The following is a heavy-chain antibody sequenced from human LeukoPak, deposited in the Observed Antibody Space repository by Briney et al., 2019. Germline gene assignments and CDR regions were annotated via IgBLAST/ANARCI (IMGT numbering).Heavy chain of an antibody. Sequence: HPGVSLRLSCAASVSTFSSYSMSWVRKAPGKGLEWVSAISGSGGSTYYADTVKGRFTISRDNSKNTLYLQMNSLRAEDTAVYYCVKADLTGVQGTLVTVSS. CDR3: VKADLT. V-gene: IGHV3-23*01. CDR2: ISGSGGST. J-gene: IGHJ4*02. CDR1: VSTFSSYS.